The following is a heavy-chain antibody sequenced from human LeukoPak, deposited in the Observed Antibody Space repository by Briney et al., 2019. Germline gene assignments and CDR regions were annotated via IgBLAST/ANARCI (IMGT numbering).Heavy chain of an antibody. V-gene: IGHV3-33*08. J-gene: IGHJ4*02. Sequence: GGSLRLSCAASGFTFSYSGMHWVRQAPGKGLEWVALIWYDGSNKYYTDSVKGRFTISRDNSKNTLYLQMNSLRAEDTAVYYCAREGPRGNSQFDYWGQGTLVTVSS. D-gene: IGHD2/OR15-2a*01. CDR1: GFTFSYSG. CDR3: AREGPRGNSQFDY. CDR2: IWYDGSNK.